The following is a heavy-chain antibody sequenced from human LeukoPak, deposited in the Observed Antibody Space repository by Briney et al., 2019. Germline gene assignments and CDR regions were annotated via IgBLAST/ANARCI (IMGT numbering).Heavy chain of an antibody. CDR3: ARDQGVLRSLEWSSNNWFDP. J-gene: IGHJ5*02. D-gene: IGHD3-3*01. V-gene: IGHV1-2*02. CDR1: GYTFTGYY. CDR2: INPNSGGT. Sequence: ASVKVSCKASGYTFTGYYMHWVRQAPGQGLEWMGWINPNSGGTNYAQKFQGRVTMTRDTSISTAYMELSRLRSDDTAVYYCARDQGVLRSLEWSSNNWFDPWGQGTLVTVSS.